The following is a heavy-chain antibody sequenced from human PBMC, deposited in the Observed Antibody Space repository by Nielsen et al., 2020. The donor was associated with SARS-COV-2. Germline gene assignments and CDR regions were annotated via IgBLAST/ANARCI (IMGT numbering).Heavy chain of an antibody. D-gene: IGHD5-18*01. J-gene: IGHJ4*02. Sequence: GESLKISCAASGFTFSSYAMSWVRRAPGKGLEWVSAISGSGGSTYYADSAKGRFTISRDNSKNTLYLQMNSLRAEDTAVYYCARDADSYGFDYWGQGTLVTVSS. CDR1: GFTFSSYA. CDR3: ARDADSYGFDY. V-gene: IGHV3-23*01. CDR2: ISGSGGST.